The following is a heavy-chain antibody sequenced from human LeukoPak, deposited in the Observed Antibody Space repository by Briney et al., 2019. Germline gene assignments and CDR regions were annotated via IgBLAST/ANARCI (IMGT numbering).Heavy chain of an antibody. CDR1: GGSFSGYY. CDR2: INHSGST. J-gene: IGHJ5*02. D-gene: IGHD5-12*01. Sequence: SETLSLTCAVYGGSFSGYYWSWIRQPPGKGLEWIGEINHSGSTNYNPSLKSRVTISVDTSKNQFSLKLSSVTAADTAVYYCARGRHSGYPLWVTPNNWFDPWGQGTLVTVSS. CDR3: ARGRHSGYPLWVTPNNWFDP. V-gene: IGHV4-34*01.